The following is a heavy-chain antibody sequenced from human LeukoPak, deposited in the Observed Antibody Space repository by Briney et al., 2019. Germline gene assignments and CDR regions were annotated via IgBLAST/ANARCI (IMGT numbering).Heavy chain of an antibody. D-gene: IGHD3-22*01. J-gene: IGHJ4*02. V-gene: IGHV1-69*04. CDR3: ARAPAYYHDSSGYYWLDY. CDR2: IIPILGIA. CDR1: GGTFSSYA. Sequence: SVKVSCKASGGTFSSYAISWVRQAPGQGLEWMGRIIPILGIANYAQKFQGRVTITADKSTSTAYMELSSLRSEDTAVYYCARAPAYYHDSSGYYWLDYWGQGTLVTVSS.